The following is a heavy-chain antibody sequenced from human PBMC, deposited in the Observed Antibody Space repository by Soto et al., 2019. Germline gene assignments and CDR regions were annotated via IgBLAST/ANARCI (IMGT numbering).Heavy chain of an antibody. J-gene: IGHJ4*02. CDR1: GYTFTSYA. CDR2: INAGNGNT. Sequence: ASVKVSCKASGYTFTSYAMHWVRQAPGQRLEWMGWINAGNGNTKYSQKFQGRGTITRDTSASTAYMELSSLRSEDTTVYYCARGLGLYYFDYWGQGTLVTVSS. D-gene: IGHD1-26*01. V-gene: IGHV1-3*01. CDR3: ARGLGLYYFDY.